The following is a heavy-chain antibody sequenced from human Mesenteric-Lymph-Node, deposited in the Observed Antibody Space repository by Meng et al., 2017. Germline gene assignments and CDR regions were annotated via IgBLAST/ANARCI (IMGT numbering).Heavy chain of an antibody. CDR2: ISGYNGNT. J-gene: IGHJ4*02. D-gene: IGHD5-24*01. V-gene: IGHV1-18*01. CDR1: GYTFTSYG. Sequence: ASVKVSCKASGYTFTSYGISWVRQAPGQGLEWMGWISGYNGNTNYAQNLQGRVTMTTDASTNTAYMELRSLRSDDTAVYYCARDYRDGYNYRDYWGQGTLVTVSS. CDR3: ARDYRDGYNYRDY.